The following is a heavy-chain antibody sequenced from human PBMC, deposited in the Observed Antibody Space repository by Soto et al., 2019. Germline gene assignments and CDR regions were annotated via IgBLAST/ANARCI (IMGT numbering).Heavy chain of an antibody. D-gene: IGHD3-10*01. V-gene: IGHV1-69*06. CDR1: GGTFSSLA. Sequence: QVQLVQSGDEVKKPGSSVKVSCKASGGTFSSLAISWVRQAPGQGLEWMGGLVPVFGTANYAQKFQDRVTITADKSTSTSYMELSSLRSEDTAVYYCARSPGVFDYWGQGTLVIVSS. J-gene: IGHJ4*02. CDR2: LVPVFGTA. CDR3: ARSPGVFDY.